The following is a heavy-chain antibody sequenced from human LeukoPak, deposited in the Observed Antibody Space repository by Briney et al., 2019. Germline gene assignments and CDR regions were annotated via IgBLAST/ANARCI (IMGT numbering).Heavy chain of an antibody. J-gene: IGHJ2*01. D-gene: IGHD1-26*01. CDR3: VRVMLGSSKFFDL. CDR1: GFTFSHYY. Sequence: GGSLRLSCAGSGFTFSHYYIDWVRQAPGKGLEWVARIRNKANSYSIEYAASVKGRFTISRDDSKNSVYLQMNSLKSEDTPDYYCVRVMLGSSKFFDLWGRGTLVTVSS. V-gene: IGHV3-72*01. CDR2: IRNKANSYSI.